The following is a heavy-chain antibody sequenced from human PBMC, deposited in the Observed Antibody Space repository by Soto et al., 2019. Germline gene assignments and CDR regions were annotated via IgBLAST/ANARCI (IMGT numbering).Heavy chain of an antibody. V-gene: IGHV3-48*03. CDR2: ISGTTT. Sequence: ELQLVESGGGLVQPGGSLRLSCAASGFTFRSYEMNWVRQVPGKGLEWVAYISGTTTFYADSVKGRFTISRDNAKNSLYLQMDRLRAGDTAVYYCARNWDGYFDLWGQVTLVTVSS. CDR1: GFTFRSYE. D-gene: IGHD1-1*01. CDR3: ARNWDGYFDL. J-gene: IGHJ4*02.